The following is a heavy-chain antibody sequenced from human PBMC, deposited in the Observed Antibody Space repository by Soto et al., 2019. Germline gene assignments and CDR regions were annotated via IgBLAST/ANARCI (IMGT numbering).Heavy chain of an antibody. V-gene: IGHV4-59*01. D-gene: IGHD2-15*01. CDR2: IYYSGST. CDR3: ARAQGYCSGGSCYSYYGMDV. Sequence: QVQLQESGPGLVKPSETLSLTCTVSGGSISSYYWSWIRQPPGKGLEWIGYIYYSGSTNYNPSLKSRVTISVDTSKNQFSLKLSSVTAADTAVYYCARAQGYCSGGSCYSYYGMDVWGQGTTVTVSS. J-gene: IGHJ6*02. CDR1: GGSISSYY.